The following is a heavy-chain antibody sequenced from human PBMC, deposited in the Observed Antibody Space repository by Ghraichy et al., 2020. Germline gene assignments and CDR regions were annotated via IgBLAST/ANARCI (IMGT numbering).Heavy chain of an antibody. CDR1: GDSINTNW. CDR2: IFHGGKT. V-gene: IGHV4-4*02. CDR3: ATKGTPVPGED. D-gene: IGHD6-19*01. J-gene: IGHJ4*02. Sequence: SQTLSLTCVVSGDSINTNWWSWVRQPPGRGLEWIGEIFHGGKTTYNPSLMGRITISVDKSTNQFSLRLTSVTAADTAVYYCATKGTPVPGEDWGQGTLVIVYS.